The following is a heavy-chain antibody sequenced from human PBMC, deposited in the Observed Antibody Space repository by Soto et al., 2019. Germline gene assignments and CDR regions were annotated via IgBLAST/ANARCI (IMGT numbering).Heavy chain of an antibody. CDR2: ISSSSSTI. Sequence: GGPLRLSWAASGCTFSSYSMSWIRQAPGKGLEWVSYISSSSSTIYYADSVKGRFTISRDNAKNSLYLQMNSLRDEDTAVYYCVRDLSPYYDFWSGYLGYNWFDPWGQGTLVTVSS. V-gene: IGHV3-48*02. J-gene: IGHJ5*02. D-gene: IGHD3-3*01. CDR1: GCTFSSYS. CDR3: VRDLSPYYDFWSGYLGYNWFDP.